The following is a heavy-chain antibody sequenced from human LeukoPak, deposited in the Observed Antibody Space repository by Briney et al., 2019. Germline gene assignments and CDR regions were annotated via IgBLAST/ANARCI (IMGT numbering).Heavy chain of an antibody. CDR2: INPNSGGT. CDR1: GYTFTGYY. CDR3: AREYYDSSGLDY. V-gene: IGHV1-2*02. J-gene: IGHJ4*02. Sequence: ASVKVSCKASGYTFTGYYMHWVGQAPGQGLGWTGWINPNSGGTNYAEKFQGRVTMTSDTSISTAYMELSRLRSDDTDVYYCAREYYDSSGLDYWGQGTLVTVSS. D-gene: IGHD3-22*01.